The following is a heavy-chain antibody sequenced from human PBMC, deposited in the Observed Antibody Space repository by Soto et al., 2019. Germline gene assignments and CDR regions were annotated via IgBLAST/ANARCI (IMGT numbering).Heavy chain of an antibody. J-gene: IGHJ6*01. V-gene: IGHV4-30-4*01. CDR3: ARVDILTAYGCMEV. D-gene: IGHD3-9*01. Sequence: PSETLSLTCTFSVDSIRGGNHYWSWVRQPPWKGLEWIGYIYYSGSTYYSPSLKSRVTISVDTSKNQFSLKLNSVTAADTAVYYCARVDILTAYGCMEVLGQGTTVLVS. CDR2: IYYSGST. CDR1: VDSIRGGNHY.